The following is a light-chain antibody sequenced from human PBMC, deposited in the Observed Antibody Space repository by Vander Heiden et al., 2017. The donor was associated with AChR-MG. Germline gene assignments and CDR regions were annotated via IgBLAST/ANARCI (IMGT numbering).Light chain of an antibody. CDR2: AAS. CDR1: QSVGSN. Sequence: IVMTQSPATLSVSPGERATLSCRASQSVGSNLAWYQQKPGQAPRLLIYAASTRATGIPARFSGSGSGTEFTLTVGSLQSEDFAVYYCQLYNNWPPAFGQGTKVEIK. J-gene: IGKJ1*01. CDR3: QLYNNWPPA. V-gene: IGKV3-15*01.